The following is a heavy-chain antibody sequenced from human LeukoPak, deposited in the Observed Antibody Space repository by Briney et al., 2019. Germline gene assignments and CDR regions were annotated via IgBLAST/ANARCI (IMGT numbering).Heavy chain of an antibody. CDR2: TYYRSKWYH. J-gene: IGHJ5*01. CDR3: ARGNRDFDS. Sequence: SQTLSVTCAISGDSVSTNSAAWNWIRQSPSRGLEWLGRTYYRSKWYHDYAPSVQSRITINPDTSKNQFSLHLNSATPEDTAVYYCARGNRDFDSWGQGTLVTVSS. D-gene: IGHD2-21*02. CDR1: GDSVSTNSAA. V-gene: IGHV6-1*01.